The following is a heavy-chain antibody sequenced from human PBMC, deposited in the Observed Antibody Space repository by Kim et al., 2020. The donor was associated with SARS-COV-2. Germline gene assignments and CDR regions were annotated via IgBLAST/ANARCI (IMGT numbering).Heavy chain of an antibody. D-gene: IGHD6-13*01. CDR2: IYYSGST. CDR1: GGSISSYY. V-gene: IGHV4-59*01. J-gene: IGHJ1*01. Sequence: SETLSLTCTVSGGSISSYYWSWIRQPPGKGLEWIGYIYYSGSTNYNPSLKSRVTISVDTSKNQFSLKLSSVTAADTAVYYCAREEITAAAGTGYFQHWGQGTLVTVSS. CDR3: AREEITAAAGTGYFQH.